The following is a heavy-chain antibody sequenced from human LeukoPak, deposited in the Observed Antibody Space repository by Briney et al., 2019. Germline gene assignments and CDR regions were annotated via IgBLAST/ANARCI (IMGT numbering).Heavy chain of an antibody. D-gene: IGHD1-26*01. CDR1: GGSIGNSSYY. V-gene: IGHV4-39*01. CDR2: IYYSGST. J-gene: IGHJ4*02. Sequence: SETLSLTCTVSGGSIGNSSYYWGWIRQSRGKGLEWIGSIYYSGSTYYNLSLKSRVTISVDTSKNQFSLKVNSVTAADTAVYYCAGSAWAPYWGQGTLVTVSS. CDR3: AGSAWAPY.